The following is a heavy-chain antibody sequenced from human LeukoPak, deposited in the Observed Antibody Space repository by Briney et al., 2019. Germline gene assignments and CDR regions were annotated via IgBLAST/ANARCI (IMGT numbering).Heavy chain of an antibody. CDR2: IYTSGST. J-gene: IGHJ4*02. CDR1: GGSISSGSYY. V-gene: IGHV4-61*02. D-gene: IGHD5-24*01. CDR3: ARAGDGYNGDLDY. Sequence: SETLSLTCTDSGGSISSGSYYWSWIRQPAGKGLEWIGRIYTSGSTNYNPSLKSRVTISVDTSKNQFSLKLSSVTAADTAVYYCARAGDGYNGDLDYWGQGTLVTVSS.